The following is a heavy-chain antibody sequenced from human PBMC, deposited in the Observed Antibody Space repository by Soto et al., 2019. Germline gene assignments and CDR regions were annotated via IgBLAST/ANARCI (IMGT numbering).Heavy chain of an antibody. CDR2: INPNSGGT. D-gene: IGHD6-6*01. Sequence: GASVKVSCKASGGTFSSYAISWVRQAPGQGLEWMGWINPNSGGTNYAQKFQGRVTMTRDTSISTAYMELSRLRSDDTAVYYCARDSGELVPFDYWGQGTLVTVSS. V-gene: IGHV1-2*02. J-gene: IGHJ4*02. CDR3: ARDSGELVPFDY. CDR1: GGTFSSYA.